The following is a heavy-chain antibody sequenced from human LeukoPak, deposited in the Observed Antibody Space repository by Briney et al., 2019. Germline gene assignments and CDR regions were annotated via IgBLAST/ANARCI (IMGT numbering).Heavy chain of an antibody. CDR2: IDGSGSSI. CDR1: GFTFSNHW. D-gene: IGHD2-2*01. Sequence: PGGSLRLSCAASGFTFSNHWMHWVRQVPGKGLVWVARIDGSGSSISHADFVKGRFSISRGNAKSTLYLQMNSLRAEDTAVYYCARGPGSSRGAYVGDYWGHGTLVTVSS. V-gene: IGHV3-74*01. J-gene: IGHJ4*01. CDR3: ARGPGSSRGAYVGDY.